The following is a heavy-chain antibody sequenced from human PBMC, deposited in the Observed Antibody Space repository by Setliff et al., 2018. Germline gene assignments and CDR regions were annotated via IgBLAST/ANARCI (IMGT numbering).Heavy chain of an antibody. D-gene: IGHD6-13*01. CDR2: IYPDVSDP. J-gene: IGHJ3*02. Sequence: GESLKISCKGSGYSLTNYWIGWVRQMPGKGLEWMGIIYPDVSDPRYSPSFQGQVTISVDKSINTAFLQWNNLKASDSAMYYCATTRLASRWYVVDGFDIWGQGTLVTV. CDR1: GYSLTNYW. V-gene: IGHV5-51*01. CDR3: ATTRLASRWYVVDGFDI.